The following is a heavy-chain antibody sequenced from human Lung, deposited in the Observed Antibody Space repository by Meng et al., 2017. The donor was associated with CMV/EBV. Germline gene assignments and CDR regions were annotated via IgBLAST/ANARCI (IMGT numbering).Heavy chain of an antibody. D-gene: IGHD3-10*01. CDR2: IKSDTDGGTT. J-gene: IGHJ3*02. V-gene: IGHV3-15*01. CDR3: TTDTSGGYSYDI. CDR1: GFTFSDAW. Sequence: GGSXRLXXAASGFTFSDAWMTWVRQPPGKGLEWLGRIKSDTDGGTTDYAAPLKGRFTISRDDSKNTLFLQMNSLKTEDTAMYYCTTDTSGGYSYDIWGQGTLVXVSS.